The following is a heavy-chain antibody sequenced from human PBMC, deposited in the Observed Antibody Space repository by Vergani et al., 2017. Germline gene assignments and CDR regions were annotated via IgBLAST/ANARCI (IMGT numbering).Heavy chain of an antibody. CDR2: INWNSDSI. J-gene: IGHJ4*02. CDR1: GFTFDDYA. D-gene: IGHD3-3*01. Sequence: EVQLVESGGGLVQPGRSLRLSCAASGFTFDDYAMHWVRQAPGKGLEWVSGINWNSDSIAYADSVKGRFTISRDNAKNSLYLQMNSLRAEDTALYYCARGVRFLEWRGSTFDYWGQGTLVTVSS. CDR3: ARGVRFLEWRGSTFDY. V-gene: IGHV3-9*01.